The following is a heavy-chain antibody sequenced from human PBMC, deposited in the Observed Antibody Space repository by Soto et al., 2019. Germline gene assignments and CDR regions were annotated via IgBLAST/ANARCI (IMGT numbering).Heavy chain of an antibody. CDR2: INPNSGGT. Sequence: ASVKVSCKASGYTFTGYYMHWVRQAPGQGLEWMGWINPNSGGTNYAQKVQGRVTMTRDTSISTAYMELSRLRSDDTAVYYCARCGFPPTLWFGELQNWFDPWGQGTLVTVSS. CDR3: ARCGFPPTLWFGELQNWFDP. CDR1: GYTFTGYY. D-gene: IGHD3-10*01. V-gene: IGHV1-2*02. J-gene: IGHJ5*02.